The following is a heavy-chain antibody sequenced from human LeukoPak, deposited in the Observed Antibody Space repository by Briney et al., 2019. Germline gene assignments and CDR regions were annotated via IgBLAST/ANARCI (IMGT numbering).Heavy chain of an antibody. V-gene: IGHV4-59*01. J-gene: IGHJ4*02. CDR2: IYYSGST. D-gene: IGHD6-13*01. CDR1: GGSISSYY. Sequence: SETLSLTCTVSGGSISSYYWSWLRQPPGKGLEWLGYIYYSGSTNYNPSLKSRVIISVDTSKNQFSLKLSSVTAVDTAVYYCARLYSSTWSIYFDYWGQGTLVTVSS. CDR3: ARLYSSTWSIYFDY.